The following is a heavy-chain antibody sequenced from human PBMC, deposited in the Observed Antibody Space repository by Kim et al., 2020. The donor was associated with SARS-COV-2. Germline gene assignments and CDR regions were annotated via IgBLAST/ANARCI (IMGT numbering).Heavy chain of an antibody. CDR2: IYYSGST. J-gene: IGHJ4*02. Sequence: SETLSLTCTVSGASISSFYWSWIRQPPGKGLEWIGYIYYSGSTDYNPSLKSRVTVSVDTSKKQFSLKLSSVTAADTAVYYCARGRGFYMHFDYWGQGTLVTVSS. D-gene: IGHD3-10*01. V-gene: IGHV4-59*13. CDR1: GASISSFY. CDR3: ARGRGFYMHFDY.